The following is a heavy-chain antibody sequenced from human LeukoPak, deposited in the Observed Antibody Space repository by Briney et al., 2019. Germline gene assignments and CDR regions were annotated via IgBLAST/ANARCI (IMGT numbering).Heavy chain of an antibody. J-gene: IGHJ4*02. V-gene: IGHV4-39*01. CDR1: GGSISISSYY. D-gene: IGHD6-19*01. Sequence: SETLSLTCTVSGGSISISSYYGGWIRQPPGKGLEWIGSIYYSGNIYYNPSLKSRVIISVDTSKNQFSLKVSSVTAADTAVYYCARHHHNGWSDYWGQGTLVTVSS. CDR3: ARHHHNGWSDY. CDR2: IYYSGNI.